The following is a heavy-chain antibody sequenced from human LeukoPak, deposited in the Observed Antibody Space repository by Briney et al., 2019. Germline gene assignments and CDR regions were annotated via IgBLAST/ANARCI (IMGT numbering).Heavy chain of an antibody. D-gene: IGHD3-22*01. CDR2: IIPIFGTA. Sequence: SVKVSCKASGGTFSSYAISWVRQAPGQGLEWMGGIIPIFGTANYAQKFQGRVTITADESTSTAYMELSSLRSEDTAVYYCAKGSYYDSSGSFYLDYWGQGTLVTVSS. V-gene: IGHV1-69*01. CDR3: AKGSYYDSSGSFYLDY. J-gene: IGHJ4*02. CDR1: GGTFSSYA.